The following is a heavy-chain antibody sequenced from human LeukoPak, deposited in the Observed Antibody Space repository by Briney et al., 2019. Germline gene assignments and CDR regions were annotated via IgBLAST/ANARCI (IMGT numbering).Heavy chain of an antibody. CDR2: ISGSSSTI. V-gene: IGHV3-48*01. J-gene: IGHJ4*02. CDR1: GFTFSRYD. CDR3: ARDRKSGEWALVP. Sequence: GGSLRLSCAASGFTFSRYDMDWVRQAPGKGLEGVSYISGSSSTISYADSVKGRFIISRDNAKNSLYLQMNSLSAEDTAVYYCARDRKSGEWALVPWGQGTLVPVSS. D-gene: IGHD2-2*01.